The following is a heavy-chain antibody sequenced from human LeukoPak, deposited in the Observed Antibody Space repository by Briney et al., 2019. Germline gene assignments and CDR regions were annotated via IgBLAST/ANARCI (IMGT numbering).Heavy chain of an antibody. Sequence: AASVKVSCKASGYTFTGYYMHWVRQAPGQGLEWMGWISAYNGNTNYAQKLQGRVTMTTDTSTSTAYMELRSLRSDDTAVYYCARDVSAVAGSWGGSGLPSSRYDYWGQGTLVTVSS. CDR2: ISAYNGNT. CDR3: ARDVSAVAGSWGGSGLPSSRYDY. V-gene: IGHV1-18*04. CDR1: GYTFTGYY. D-gene: IGHD6-19*01. J-gene: IGHJ4*02.